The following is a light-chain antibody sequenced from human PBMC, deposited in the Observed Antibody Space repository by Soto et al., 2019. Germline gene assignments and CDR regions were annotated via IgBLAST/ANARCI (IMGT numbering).Light chain of an antibody. CDR1: QSVGSN. Sequence: EIVMTQSPATLSVSPGERATLSCGASQSVGSNLAWYQQKPGQVPRLLIYGASTRATGIPARFSGSGSGTEFTLTISSLQSEDFAVYYCQQYNNRWTFGQGTKVEIK. V-gene: IGKV3-15*01. J-gene: IGKJ1*01. CDR2: GAS. CDR3: QQYNNRWT.